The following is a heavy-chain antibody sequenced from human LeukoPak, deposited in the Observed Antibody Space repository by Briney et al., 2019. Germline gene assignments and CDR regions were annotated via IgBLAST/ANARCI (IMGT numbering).Heavy chain of an antibody. V-gene: IGHV4-61*02. CDR1: GGSISSGSYY. D-gene: IGHD5-18*01. CDR2: IYTSGST. CDR3: ARDFGGYSYGSASLWFDP. J-gene: IGHJ5*02. Sequence: SETLSLTCTVSGGSISSGSYYWSWIRQPAGKGLEWLGRIYTSGSTNYNPSLKSRVTISVDTSKNQFSLKLSSVTAADTAVYYCARDFGGYSYGSASLWFDPWGQGTLVTVSS.